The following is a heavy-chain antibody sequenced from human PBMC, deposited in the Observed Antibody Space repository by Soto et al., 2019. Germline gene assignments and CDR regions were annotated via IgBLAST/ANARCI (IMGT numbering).Heavy chain of an antibody. CDR2: VIPSFGTA. D-gene: IGHD4-17*01. CDR3: ARHSNVFSYYGDYPNWFDP. V-gene: IGHV1-69*01. Sequence: QVQLVQSGAEVKKPGSSVKVSCKASGGTFSSYAISWVRQAPGQGLAWMGGVIPSFGTANYAQKFQGRVTLTADESTSTAYMELSSLRSEDTAVYYRARHSNVFSYYGDYPNWFDPWGQGTLVTVSS. CDR1: GGTFSSYA. J-gene: IGHJ5*02.